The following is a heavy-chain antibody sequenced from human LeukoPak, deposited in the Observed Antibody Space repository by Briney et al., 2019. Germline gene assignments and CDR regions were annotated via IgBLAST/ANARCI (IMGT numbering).Heavy chain of an antibody. Sequence: GGSLRLSCAASGFTVSSNYMSWVRQAPGKGLEWVSVIYSGGSTYYADSVKGRFTISRDNSKNTLYLQMNSLRAEDTAVYYCARDDPIRYFETAQYYYGMDVWGQGTTVTVSS. V-gene: IGHV3-66*01. CDR1: GFTVSSNY. CDR3: ARDDPIRYFETAQYYYGMDV. J-gene: IGHJ6*02. CDR2: IYSGGST. D-gene: IGHD3-9*01.